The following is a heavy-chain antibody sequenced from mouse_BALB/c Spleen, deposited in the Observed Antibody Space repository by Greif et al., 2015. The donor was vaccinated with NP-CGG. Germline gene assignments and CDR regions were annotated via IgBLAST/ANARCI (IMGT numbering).Heavy chain of an antibody. CDR3: ARLGDRYDVEAPWFAY. D-gene: IGHD2-14*01. J-gene: IGHJ3*01. CDR1: GYTFTDYA. CDR2: ISTYYGNT. V-gene: IGHV1-67*01. Sequence: VQGVESGPELVRPGVSVKISCKGSGYTFTDYAMHWVKQSHAKSLEWIGVISTYYGNTNYNQKFKGKATMTVDKSSSTAYMELARLTSEDSAIYYCARLGDRYDVEAPWFAYWGQGTLVTVSA.